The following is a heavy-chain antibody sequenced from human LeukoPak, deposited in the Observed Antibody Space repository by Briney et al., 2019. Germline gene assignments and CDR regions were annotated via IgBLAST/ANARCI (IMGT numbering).Heavy chain of an antibody. J-gene: IGHJ4*02. CDR3: ARLAYGYSDY. D-gene: IGHD3-10*01. CDR1: GGSISSSSYY. Sequence: SETLSLTCTVSGGSISSSSYYWGWIRQPPGKGLEWIGSIYYSGSTYYNPSLKSRVTISVDTSKNQFSLKLSSVTAADTAVYYCARLAYGYSDYWGQGTLVTVSS. V-gene: IGHV4-39*01. CDR2: IYYSGST.